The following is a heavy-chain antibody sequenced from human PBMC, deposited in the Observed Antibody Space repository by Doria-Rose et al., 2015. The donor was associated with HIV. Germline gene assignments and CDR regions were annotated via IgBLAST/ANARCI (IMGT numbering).Heavy chain of an antibody. CDR2: SSWDSGAK. CDR1: GFSFESYA. D-gene: IGHD3-3*01. V-gene: IGHV3-9*01. CDR3: AKAPIIGPKYYFYMDV. J-gene: IGHJ6*03. Sequence: EVQLLESGGGLVQPGRSLRLSCVGSGFSFESYAMHWVRLAPGKGLEWVVGSSWDSGAKGNADSVECRFTISRDNAKKSVYLEMRSLRPEDTAFYYCAKAPIIGPKYYFYMDVWGKGTSVTVSS.